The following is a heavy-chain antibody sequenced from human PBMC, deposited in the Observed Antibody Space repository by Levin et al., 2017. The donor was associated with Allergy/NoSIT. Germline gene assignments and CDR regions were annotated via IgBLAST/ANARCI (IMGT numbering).Heavy chain of an antibody. CDR3: ASREGIAVAAHYYGLDV. CDR2: INPNSGGT. V-gene: IGHV1-2*06. Sequence: PVASVKVSCKASGYTFTGYYMHWVRQAPGQGLEWMGRINPNSGGTNYAQKFQGRVTMTRDTSISTAYMELSRLRSDDTAVYYCASREGIAVAAHYYGLDVWGQGTTVTVSS. CDR1: GYTFTGYY. J-gene: IGHJ6*02. D-gene: IGHD6-19*01.